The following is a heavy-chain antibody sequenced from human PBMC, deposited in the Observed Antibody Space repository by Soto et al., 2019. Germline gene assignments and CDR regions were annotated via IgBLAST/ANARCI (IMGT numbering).Heavy chain of an antibody. Sequence: GASVKVSCKASGYTFTCYGISWVRQAPGQGLEWMGGIIPIFGTANYAQKFQGRVTFSADKSINTAYLQWSSLKASDAAVYYCARRPNILNYYALDVWGQGTTVTVSS. CDR3: ARRPNILNYYALDV. CDR2: IIPIFGTA. CDR1: GYTFTCYG. D-gene: IGHD3-9*01. J-gene: IGHJ6*02. V-gene: IGHV1-69*06.